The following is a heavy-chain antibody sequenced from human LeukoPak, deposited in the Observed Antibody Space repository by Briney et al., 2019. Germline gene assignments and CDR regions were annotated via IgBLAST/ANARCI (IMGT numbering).Heavy chain of an antibody. CDR2: IYSGGST. Sequence: SGGSLGLSCAASGFTFSSYWMSWVRQAPGKGLEWVSTIYSGGSTYYADSVKGRFTISRDNSKNTLYLQMNSLRAEDTAVYYCARHDWFDPWGRGTLVTVSS. CDR3: ARHDWFDP. V-gene: IGHV3-66*04. CDR1: GFTFSSYW. J-gene: IGHJ5*02.